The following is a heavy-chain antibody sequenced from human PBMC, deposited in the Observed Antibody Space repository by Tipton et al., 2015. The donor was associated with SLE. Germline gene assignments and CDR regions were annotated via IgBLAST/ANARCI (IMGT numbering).Heavy chain of an antibody. D-gene: IGHD3-16*01. CDR3: ARPGGFGY. V-gene: IGHV4-59*12. CDR1: GGSFSGYY. J-gene: IGHJ4*02. Sequence: GLVKPSETLSLTCAVYGGSFSGYYWSWIRQPPGKGLEWIGYIYYSGSTNQNPSLKSRVTISVDTPKNQFSLKVSSVTAADTAVYYCARPGGFGYWGQGTLVTVSS. CDR2: IYYSGST.